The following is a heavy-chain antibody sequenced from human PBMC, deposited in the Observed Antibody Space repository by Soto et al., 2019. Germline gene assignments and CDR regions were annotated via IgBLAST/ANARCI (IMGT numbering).Heavy chain of an antibody. J-gene: IGHJ2*01. CDR3: ARTPELYGDKSYWYFDL. CDR2: IDWDDDK. V-gene: IGHV2-70*01. CDR1: GFSFSTSGMC. D-gene: IGHD4-17*01. Sequence: ESGPTLVNPTQTLTLTCTFSGFSFSTSGMCVSWIRQPPGKALEWLALIDWDDDKYYSTSLKTRLTISKDTSKNQVVLTMTNMDPVDTATYYCARTPELYGDKSYWYFDLWGRGTLVTVSS.